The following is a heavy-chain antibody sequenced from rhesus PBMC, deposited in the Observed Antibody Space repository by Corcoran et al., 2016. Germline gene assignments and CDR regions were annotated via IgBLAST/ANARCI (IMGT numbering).Heavy chain of an antibody. CDR3: ARAGGRWSAVYGLDS. J-gene: IGHJ6*01. D-gene: IGHD3-22*01. Sequence: QLQLQESGPGLVKPSETRSVTCAVSGGSISSSYWSWIRQAPGKGLAWIGYIYGSGRSTNYNPSRKCRVTLSVDTAKNQLSLKLSCVTAADTAVYYCARAGGRWSAVYGLDSWGQGVVVTVSS. CDR2: IYGSGRST. V-gene: IGHV4-169*01. CDR1: GGSISSSY.